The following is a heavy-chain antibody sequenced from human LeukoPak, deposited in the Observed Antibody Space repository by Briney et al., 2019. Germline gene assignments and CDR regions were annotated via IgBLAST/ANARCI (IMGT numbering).Heavy chain of an antibody. CDR1: GFTFSSYA. Sequence: GGSLRLSCAASGFTFSSYAMSWGRQAPGKGLEWVSAISGSGGSTYYADSVKGRFTISRDNSKNTLYLQMNSLRAEDTAVYYCAKFVTGYSIVDAFDIWGQGTMVTVSS. J-gene: IGHJ3*02. D-gene: IGHD3-9*01. CDR3: AKFVTGYSIVDAFDI. CDR2: ISGSGGST. V-gene: IGHV3-23*01.